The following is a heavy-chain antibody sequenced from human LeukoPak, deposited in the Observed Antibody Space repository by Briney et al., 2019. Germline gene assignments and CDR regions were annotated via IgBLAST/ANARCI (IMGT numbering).Heavy chain of an antibody. CDR2: ISAYNGNT. CDR1: GYIFTSYG. CDR3: ARVLTGDASNI. D-gene: IGHD3-10*01. Sequence: ASVKVSCKASGYIFTSYGISWVRQAPGQGLEWMGWISAYNGNTNYAQRLQGRVTMTTDTSTRTAYMEPRSLRPDDTAVYYCARVLTGDASNIWGQGTMVTVSS. V-gene: IGHV1-18*01. J-gene: IGHJ3*02.